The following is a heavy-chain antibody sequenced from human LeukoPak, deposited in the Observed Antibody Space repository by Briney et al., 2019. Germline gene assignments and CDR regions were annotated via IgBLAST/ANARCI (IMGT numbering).Heavy chain of an antibody. D-gene: IGHD3-22*01. CDR2: IFASGST. CDR1: GGSISGYY. Sequence: PSETLSLTCTVSGGSISGYYWSWIRQPAGKGLDWIGSIFASGSTNYNPSPRSRVTMSVDTSKNQFSLKLSSVTAADTAVYYCARANVGVGGSGYHYEYWGQGTLVTVSS. J-gene: IGHJ4*02. V-gene: IGHV4-4*07. CDR3: ARANVGVGGSGYHYEY.